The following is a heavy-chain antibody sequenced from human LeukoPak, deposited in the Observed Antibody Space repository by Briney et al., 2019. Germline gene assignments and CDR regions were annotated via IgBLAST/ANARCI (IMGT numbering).Heavy chain of an antibody. J-gene: IGHJ6*02. CDR2: ISYDGSNK. Sequence: GRSLRLSCAASGFTFSSYAMHWVRQAPGKGLEWVAVISYDGSNKYYADSVKGRFTISRDNSKNTLYLQMNSLRAEDTAVYYCASHCTNGVCYTLPEGGMDVWGQGNTVTVSS. CDR3: ASHCTNGVCYTLPEGGMDV. CDR1: GFTFSSYA. D-gene: IGHD2-8*01. V-gene: IGHV3-30-3*01.